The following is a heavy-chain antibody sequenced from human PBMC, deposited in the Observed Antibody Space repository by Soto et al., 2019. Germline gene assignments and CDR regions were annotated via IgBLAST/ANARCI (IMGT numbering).Heavy chain of an antibody. CDR2: IIPIFGTA. J-gene: IGHJ4*02. CDR3: ARTLYGDNVDY. D-gene: IGHD4-17*01. V-gene: IGHV1-69*13. CDR1: GGTFSSYA. Sequence: ASVKVSFKASGGTFSSYAISWVRQAPGQGLEWMGGIIPIFGTANYAQKFQGRVTITADESTSTAYMELSSLRSEDTAVYYCARTLYGDNVDYWGQGTLVTVSS.